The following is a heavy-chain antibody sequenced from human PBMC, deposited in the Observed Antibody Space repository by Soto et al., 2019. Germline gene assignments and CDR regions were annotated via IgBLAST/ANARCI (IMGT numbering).Heavy chain of an antibody. CDR1: GGSIHSGGYY. CDR3: ARGRSGAAGTFDY. CDR2: IYTIENT. D-gene: IGHD6-13*01. J-gene: IGHJ4*02. Sequence: TSETLSLTCTVSGGSIHSGGYYWTWIRQYPGQGLEWIGYIYTIENTYYNPSLESRVTLSEDRSKNQFSLRLTSVTAADTAVYYCARGRSGAAGTFDYWGQGALVTVSS. V-gene: IGHV4-31*03.